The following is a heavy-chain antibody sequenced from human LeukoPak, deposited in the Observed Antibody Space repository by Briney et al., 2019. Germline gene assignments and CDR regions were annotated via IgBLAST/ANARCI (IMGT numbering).Heavy chain of an antibody. J-gene: IGHJ4*02. D-gene: IGHD6-13*01. Sequence: GGSLRLSCAASGFIFSHYNINWVRQAPGKGLEWVSSISSSGTYIYYADSVKGRFTISRDNAKNSLYLYMTSLGADDTAVYYCAREDGSRWYFFDCWGQGTLVTVFS. V-gene: IGHV3-21*01. CDR1: GFIFSHYN. CDR2: ISSSGTYI. CDR3: AREDGSRWYFFDC.